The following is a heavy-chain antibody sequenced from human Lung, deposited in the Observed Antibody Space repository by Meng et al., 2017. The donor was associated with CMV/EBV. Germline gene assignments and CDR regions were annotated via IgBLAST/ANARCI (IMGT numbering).Heavy chain of an antibody. CDR2: FVNYVDT. D-gene: IGHD2-15*01. J-gene: IGHJ4*02. CDR1: GYTFGSYG. V-gene: IGHV1-18*01. CDR3: ASGTPGRSYCDY. Sequence: VELVQAGGEVREPGASVRVSCKASGYTFGSYGICWVRQAPGQGLEWMGWFVNYVDTYPAPKFQGRVTMTTDTHTNTAFMELRSLTSDDTAVYYCASGTPGRSYCDYWGQGTLVTVSS.